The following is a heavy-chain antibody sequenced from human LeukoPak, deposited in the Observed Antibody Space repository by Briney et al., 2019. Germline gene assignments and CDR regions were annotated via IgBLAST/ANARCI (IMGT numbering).Heavy chain of an antibody. V-gene: IGHV3-48*04. Sequence: GGSLRLSCAASGFTFSSYSMNRVRQAPGKGLEWVSYISSSGSTIYYADPVKGRFTISRDNAKNSLYLQMNSLRAEDTAVYYCARGLAAADDYWGQGTLVTVSS. CDR2: ISSSGSTI. CDR1: GFTFSSYS. CDR3: ARGLAAADDY. D-gene: IGHD6-13*01. J-gene: IGHJ4*02.